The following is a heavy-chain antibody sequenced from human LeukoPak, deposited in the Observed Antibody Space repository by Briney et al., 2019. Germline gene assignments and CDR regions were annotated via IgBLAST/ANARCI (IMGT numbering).Heavy chain of an antibody. CDR3: ARAHFYGDSMVRPPWFDP. Sequence: GASVKVSCKASGYTFTGYYMHWVRQAPGQGLEWMGWINPNSGGTNYAQKFQGRVTMTRDTSISTAYMELSRLRSDDTAVYYCARAHFYGDSMVRPPWFDPWGQGTLVTVSS. CDR2: INPNSGGT. CDR1: GYTFTGYY. J-gene: IGHJ5*02. D-gene: IGHD4-17*01. V-gene: IGHV1-2*02.